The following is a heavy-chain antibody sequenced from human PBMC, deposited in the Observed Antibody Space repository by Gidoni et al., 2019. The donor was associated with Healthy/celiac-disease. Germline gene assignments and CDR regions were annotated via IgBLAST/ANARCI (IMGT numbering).Heavy chain of an antibody. D-gene: IGHD3-22*01. CDR3: ARDKPDYYDRTGFDY. J-gene: IGHJ4*02. CDR1: GYTFTSYG. V-gene: IGHV1-18*04. Sequence: QVQLVQSGAEVKKLGASVKVSCKALGYTFTSYGISWVRQAPGQGLEWMGWISAYNGNTTYAQKLQGRVTMTTDTSTSTAYMELRGLRSDDTAVYYCARDKPDYYDRTGFDYWGQGTLVTVSS. CDR2: ISAYNGNT.